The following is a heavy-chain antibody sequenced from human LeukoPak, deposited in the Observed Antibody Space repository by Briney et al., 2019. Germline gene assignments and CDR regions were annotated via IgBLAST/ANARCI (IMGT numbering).Heavy chain of an antibody. V-gene: IGHV1-24*01. D-gene: IGHD1-26*01. CDR2: FDPEDGET. CDR1: GYTLTELS. Sequence: GASVKVSCKVSGYTLTELSMHWVRQAPGKGLEWMGGFDPEDGETIYAQKFQGRVTMTEDTSTDTAYMELSSLRSEDTAVYYCATFDRGSYYVDLNYWGQGTLVTVSS. CDR3: ATFDRGSYYVDLNY. J-gene: IGHJ4*02.